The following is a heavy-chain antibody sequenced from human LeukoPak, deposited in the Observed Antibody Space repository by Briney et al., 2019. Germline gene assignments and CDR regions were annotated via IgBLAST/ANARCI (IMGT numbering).Heavy chain of an antibody. CDR1: GYSISSGYY. V-gene: IGHV4-38-2*01. CDR2: IYHSGST. D-gene: IGHD2-2*01. Sequence: PSETLSLTCAVSGYSISSGYYWGWIRQPPGKGLEWIGSIYHSGSTYYNPSLKSRVTISVDTSKNQFPLKLSSVTAADTAVYYCARVVVVPAAVINWFDPWGQGTLVTVSS. CDR3: ARVVVVPAAVINWFDP. J-gene: IGHJ5*02.